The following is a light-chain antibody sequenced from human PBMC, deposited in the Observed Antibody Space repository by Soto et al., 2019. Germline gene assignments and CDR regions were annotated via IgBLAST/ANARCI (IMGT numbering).Light chain of an antibody. J-gene: IGLJ3*02. CDR3: SSYTSSSTPWV. V-gene: IGLV2-14*01. CDR1: SSDVGGYNY. Sequence: QSALTQPASVSGSPGQSITISGTGTSSDVGGYNYVSWYQQHPGKAPKLMIYEVSNRPSGLSNRFSGSKSGNTASLTISGLQAEDDADYYCSSYTSSSTPWVFGGGTKLTVL. CDR2: EVS.